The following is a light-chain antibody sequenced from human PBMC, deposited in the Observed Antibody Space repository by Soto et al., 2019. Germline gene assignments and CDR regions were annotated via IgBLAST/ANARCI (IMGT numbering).Light chain of an antibody. J-gene: IGLJ1*01. CDR2: EVS. CDR1: SSDVGGYNY. V-gene: IGLV2-14*01. Sequence: QSALTQPASVSGSPGQSITISCTGTSSDVGGYNYVSWYQQHPGKAPKLMIYEVSNRPSGVSNRFSGSKSGNTASLTISGLHAEDEADYYCSSYTSSSPGVFGTGTKVTVL. CDR3: SSYTSSSPGV.